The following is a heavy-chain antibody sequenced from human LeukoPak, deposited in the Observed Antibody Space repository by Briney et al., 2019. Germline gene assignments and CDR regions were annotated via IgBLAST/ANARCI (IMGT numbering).Heavy chain of an antibody. CDR3: TKDRSGSYSNWFDP. CDR2: ISWNSGSI. Sequence: PGGSLRLSCAASGFTFGDYAMHWVRQAPGKGLEWVSGISWNSGSIGYADSVKGRFTISRDNAKNSLYLQMNSLRAEDTALYYRTKDRSGSYSNWFDPWGQGTLVTVSS. J-gene: IGHJ5*02. D-gene: IGHD1-26*01. V-gene: IGHV3-9*01. CDR1: GFTFGDYA.